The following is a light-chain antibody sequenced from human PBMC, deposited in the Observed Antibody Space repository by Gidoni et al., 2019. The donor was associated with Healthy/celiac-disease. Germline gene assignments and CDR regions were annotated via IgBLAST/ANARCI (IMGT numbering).Light chain of an antibody. CDR3: AAWDDSLSGPVV. Sequence: QSVLTQPPSASGTPGQRVTISCSGSSSNIGSNYVYWYQQLPGTAPQLLIYRNNQHPSGVPDRFSGSKSGTSASLAISGLRSEDEADYYCAAWDDSLSGPVVFGGGTKLTVL. CDR1: SSNIGSNY. V-gene: IGLV1-47*01. CDR2: RNN. J-gene: IGLJ2*01.